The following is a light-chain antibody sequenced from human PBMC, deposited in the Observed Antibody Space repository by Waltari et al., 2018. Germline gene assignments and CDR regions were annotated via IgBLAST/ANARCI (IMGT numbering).Light chain of an antibody. J-gene: IGLJ2*01. CDR2: ANT. Sequence: QSVLTQPPSVSGAPGQRVTISCTGSSSHIGASYVVHSYQQLPGTAPKLLIYANTNRPSGVPDRFSGSKSGTSASLAITGLQAEDEAEYYCQSYDSSLSAVVFGGGTKLTVL. CDR3: QSYDSSLSAVV. CDR1: SSHIGASYV. V-gene: IGLV1-40*01.